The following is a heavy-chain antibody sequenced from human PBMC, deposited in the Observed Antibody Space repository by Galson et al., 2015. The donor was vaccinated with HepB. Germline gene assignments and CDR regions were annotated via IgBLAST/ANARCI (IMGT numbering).Heavy chain of an antibody. CDR3: ARLDRDGYNTDY. J-gene: IGHJ4*02. D-gene: IGHD5-24*01. CDR1: GGTFSSYA. Sequence: SVKVSCKASGGTFSSYAISWVRQAPGQGLEWMGGIIPIFGIANYAQKFQGRVTITADKSTSTAYMELSSLRSEDTAVYYCARLDRDGYNTDYWGQGTLVTVSS. V-gene: IGHV1-69*10. CDR2: IIPIFGIA.